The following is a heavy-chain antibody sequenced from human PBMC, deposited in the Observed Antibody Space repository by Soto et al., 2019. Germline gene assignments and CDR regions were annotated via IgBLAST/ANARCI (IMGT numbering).Heavy chain of an antibody. V-gene: IGHV1-69*01. CDR2: IIPLTETP. J-gene: IGHJ5*02. Sequence: QVQVVQSGAEVKKPGSSVKVSCKASGGTFSDYAISWVRQAPGHGLEWMGGIIPLTETPVYAQTVQGRLTITADEVTTAAYTGLSSLRSDDRAVYFCAIGTRHSWAGDLWGQGTVVTVSS. D-gene: IGHD6-19*01. CDR1: GGTFSDYA. CDR3: AIGTRHSWAGDL.